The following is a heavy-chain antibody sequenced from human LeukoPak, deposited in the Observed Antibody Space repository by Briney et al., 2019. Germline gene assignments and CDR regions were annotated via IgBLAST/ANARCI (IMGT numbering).Heavy chain of an antibody. V-gene: IGHV4-31*03. CDR1: GGSISSGGYY. CDR3: ARVTPEYPPTNALEDY. CDR2: IYYSGST. J-gene: IGHJ4*02. Sequence: PSETLSLTCTVSGGSISSGGYYWSWIRQHPGKGLEWIGYIYYSGSTYYNPSLKSRVTISVDTSKNQFSLKLSSVTAADTAVYYCARVTPEYPPTNALEDYWGQGTLVTVSS. D-gene: IGHD2-2*01.